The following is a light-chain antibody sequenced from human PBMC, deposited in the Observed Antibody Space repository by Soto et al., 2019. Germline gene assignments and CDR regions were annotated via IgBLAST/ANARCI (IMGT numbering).Light chain of an antibody. CDR3: QQYGSSLFT. V-gene: IGKV3-20*01. CDR2: GAS. Sequence: EIVLTQSPGTLSLSPGERATLSCRARQSVSSSYLAWYQQKPGQAPRLLIYGASSRATVIPDRFTGSGSGTDFTLTISRLEPEDFALYYCQQYGSSLFTFGQGTPLEIK. J-gene: IGKJ5*01. CDR1: QSVSSSY.